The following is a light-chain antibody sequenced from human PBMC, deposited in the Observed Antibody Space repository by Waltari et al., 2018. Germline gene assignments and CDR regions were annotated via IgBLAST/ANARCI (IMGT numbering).Light chain of an antibody. V-gene: IGKV2-28*01. CDR2: VAS. Sequence: DIVMTQSPLSLPVTPGEPASISCRSSRSLLHSNGHNYLEWYLQKPGQSPQLLIYVASNRASGVPDRVSGSGSGTNFTLKISRVEAEDVGVYYCMQALQTPTFGPGTKVDIK. J-gene: IGKJ3*01. CDR1: RSLLHSNGHNY. CDR3: MQALQTPT.